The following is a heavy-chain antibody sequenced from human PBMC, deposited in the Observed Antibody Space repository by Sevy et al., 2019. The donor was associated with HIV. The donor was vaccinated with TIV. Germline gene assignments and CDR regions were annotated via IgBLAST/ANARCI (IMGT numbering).Heavy chain of an antibody. CDR2: ITDSSSYI. CDR1: GFTFSDYN. CDR3: ARDRRTLNYYGSSGYNYYFDY. V-gene: IGHV3-21*01. Sequence: GGSLRLSCAASGFTFSDYNMNWVRQAPGKGLEWVSSITDSSSYIYHADSVKGRFTISRDNAKKSLYLQMNSLGAEDTAIYYCARDRRTLNYYGSSGYNYYFDYWGQGTLVTVSS. D-gene: IGHD3-22*01. J-gene: IGHJ4*02.